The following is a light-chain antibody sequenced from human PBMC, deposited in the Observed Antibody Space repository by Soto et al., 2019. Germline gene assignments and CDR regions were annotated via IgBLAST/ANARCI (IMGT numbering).Light chain of an antibody. J-gene: IGLJ1*01. CDR1: SSDIGGYNH. V-gene: IGLV2-8*01. CDR2: QVT. CDR3: GAYAGKNNYV. Sequence: QSALAQPPSASGSPGQSLTISCTGTSSDIGGYNHVSWYQLCPGKAPKLLIYQVTQRPSGVPDRFSGSKSGNTASLTVSGLRAADEAEYFCGAYAGKNNYVFGTATKLTVL.